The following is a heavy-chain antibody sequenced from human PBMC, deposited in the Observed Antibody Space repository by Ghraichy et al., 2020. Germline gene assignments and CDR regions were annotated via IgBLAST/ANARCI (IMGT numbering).Heavy chain of an antibody. Sequence: SETLYLTCAVSGGSVSSGSFSWSWIRQPPEKGLEWIGYIYHSGTTYYNPSLKSRVTISLDDSKNQFSLKLSSVTAADTAVYYCARAPYDDDGFYDDGFDVWGQGIMFTVSS. V-gene: IGHV4-30-2*01. J-gene: IGHJ3*01. CDR1: GGSVSSGSFS. D-gene: IGHD3-22*01. CDR2: IYHSGTT. CDR3: ARAPYDDDGFYDDGFDV.